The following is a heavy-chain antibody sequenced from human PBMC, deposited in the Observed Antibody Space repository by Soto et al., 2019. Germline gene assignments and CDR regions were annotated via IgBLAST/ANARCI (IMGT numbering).Heavy chain of an antibody. CDR3: ATVGIDYYDIVSDY. V-gene: IGHV3-21*01. Sequence: EVQLVESGGGLVKPGGSLRLSCEASGFTFSSYSMNWVRQAPGKGLEWVSSISSSSSYIYYADSVKGRFTIYRDNAKNSMYLQMNSMIPEDTAVYYCATVGIDYYDIVSDYWGQGTLVTVSS. D-gene: IGHD3-22*01. CDR1: GFTFSSYS. CDR2: ISSSSSYI. J-gene: IGHJ4*02.